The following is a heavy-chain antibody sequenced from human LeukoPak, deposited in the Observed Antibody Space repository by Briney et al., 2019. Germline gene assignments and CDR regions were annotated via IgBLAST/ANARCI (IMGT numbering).Heavy chain of an antibody. CDR3: AREDYDFWSGYYTGGYFDY. D-gene: IGHD3-3*01. CDR2: IKQDGSEK. J-gene: IGHJ4*02. Sequence: PGGSLRLSCAASGSTFSSYWMSWVRQAPGKGLEWVANIKQDGSEKYYVDSVKGRFTISRDNSKNTLYLQMNSLRAEDTAVYYCAREDYDFWSGYYTGGYFDYWGQGTLVTVSS. V-gene: IGHV3-7*03. CDR1: GSTFSSYW.